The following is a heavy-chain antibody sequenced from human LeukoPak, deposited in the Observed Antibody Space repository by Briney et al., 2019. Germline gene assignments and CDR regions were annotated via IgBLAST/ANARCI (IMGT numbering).Heavy chain of an antibody. CDR1: GYTFASYG. Sequence: ASVKFSCKASGYTFASYGISWVRQVPGQGLEWMGWISAYNGNTNYAQKLQGRVTMTTHTSTSTAYMELRSLRSDDTAVYYCASPLLGYYYYGMDVWGQGTTVTVSS. CDR2: ISAYNGNT. D-gene: IGHD2-8*02. J-gene: IGHJ6*02. V-gene: IGHV1-18*01. CDR3: ASPLLGYYYYGMDV.